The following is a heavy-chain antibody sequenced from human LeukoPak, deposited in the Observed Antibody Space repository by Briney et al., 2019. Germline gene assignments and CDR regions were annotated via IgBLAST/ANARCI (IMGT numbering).Heavy chain of an antibody. CDR1: GGSISSYY. Sequence: KPSETLSLTCTVSGGSISSYYWSWIRQPPGKGPEWIGYIYYSGSTNYNPSLKSRVTISVDTSKNQFSLKLSSVTAADTAVYYCARDLNIPGAFDIWGQGTMVTVSS. D-gene: IGHD2/OR15-2a*01. CDR2: IYYSGST. CDR3: ARDLNIPGAFDI. J-gene: IGHJ3*02. V-gene: IGHV4-59*01.